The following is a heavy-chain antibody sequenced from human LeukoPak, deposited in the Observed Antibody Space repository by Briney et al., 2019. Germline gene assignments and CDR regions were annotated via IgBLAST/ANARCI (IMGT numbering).Heavy chain of an antibody. CDR3: AADIVVVAAAPYLDY. CDR2: ISSSGSTI. J-gene: IGHJ4*02. CDR1: GFTFSDYY. Sequence: PGGSLRLSCAASGFTFSDYYMSWIRQAPGKGLEWVSYISSSGSTIYYADSVKGRFTISRDNAKNSLYLQMNSLRAEDTAVYYCAADIVVVAAAPYLDYWGQGTLVTVSS. V-gene: IGHV3-11*01. D-gene: IGHD2-15*01.